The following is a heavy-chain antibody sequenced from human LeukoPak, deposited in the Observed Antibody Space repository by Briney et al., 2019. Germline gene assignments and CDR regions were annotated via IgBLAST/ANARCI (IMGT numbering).Heavy chain of an antibody. CDR3: AKVACSITSCYFTDY. D-gene: IGHD2-2*01. V-gene: IGHV3-30*02. J-gene: IGHJ4*02. CDR1: GFTFSNYG. Sequence: GGSLRLSCAASGFTFSNYGMHWVRQAPGKGLEWVAFIRYDGSTKYYADSVKGRFTISRDSSKNTLFLQMDSLRAEDTAVYYCAKVACSITSCYFTDYWGQGTMVTVSS. CDR2: IRYDGSTK.